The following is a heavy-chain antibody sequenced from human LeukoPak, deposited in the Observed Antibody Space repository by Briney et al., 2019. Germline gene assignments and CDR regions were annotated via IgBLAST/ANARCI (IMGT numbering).Heavy chain of an antibody. Sequence: GGSLRLSCAASGFTFSNAWMSWVRQAPGKGLEWVGRIKSKTDGGATDYAAPVKGRFTISRDDSKNTLYLQMNSLKTEDTAVYYCTTNIHYDSSGRPFDYWGQGTLVTVSS. CDR1: GFTFSNAW. J-gene: IGHJ4*02. CDR2: IKSKTDGGAT. D-gene: IGHD3-22*01. CDR3: TTNIHYDSSGRPFDY. V-gene: IGHV3-15*01.